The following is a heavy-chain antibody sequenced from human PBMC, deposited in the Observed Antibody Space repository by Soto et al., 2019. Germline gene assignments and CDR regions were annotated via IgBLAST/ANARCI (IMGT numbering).Heavy chain of an antibody. CDR3: VRGSCRFKDPYYYYAFDV. CDR1: GFTFSDHY. Sequence: EVQLVESGGGLVQPGGSLRLSCAASGFTFSDHYMDWVRQASGKGLEWVGRTRDKANSYTTEYAASVKGRFTVSRDDSKNSVYLQMNSLQTEDSAVYYCVRGSCRFKDPYYYYAFDVWGQGTTVTVSS. CDR2: TRDKANSYTT. V-gene: IGHV3-72*01. J-gene: IGHJ6*02. D-gene: IGHD2-15*01.